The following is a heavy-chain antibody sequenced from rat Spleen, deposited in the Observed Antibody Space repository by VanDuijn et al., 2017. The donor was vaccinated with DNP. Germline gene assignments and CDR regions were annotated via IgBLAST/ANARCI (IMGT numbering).Heavy chain of an antibody. J-gene: IGHJ3*01. CDR2: INTGSGST. D-gene: IGHD1-10*01. CDR3: ASPYNNYVWFAY. CDR1: GYTFTNYY. V-gene: IGHV1-43*01. Sequence: QVQLRQSGAEPAKPGSSVKISCKASGYTFTNYYIGWIKQTTGQGLDYIGYINTGSGSTNYNEKFKGKATLTVDKSSSTAFMQLSSLTPEDSAFHYCASPYNNYVWFAYWGQGTLVTVSS.